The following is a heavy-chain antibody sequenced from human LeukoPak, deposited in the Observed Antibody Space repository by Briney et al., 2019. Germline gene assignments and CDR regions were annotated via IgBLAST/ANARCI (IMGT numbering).Heavy chain of an antibody. V-gene: IGHV3-66*01. Sequence: GGSLRLSCAASGFTVSSNYMSWVRQAPGKGLEWVAVIYSGGSTYYADSVKGRFTISRDNSKNTLYLQMNSLRAEDTAVYYCAREFYGIAAAGSLNYYYMDVWGKGTTVTISS. CDR2: IYSGGST. D-gene: IGHD6-13*01. CDR1: GFTVSSNY. J-gene: IGHJ6*03. CDR3: AREFYGIAAAGSLNYYYMDV.